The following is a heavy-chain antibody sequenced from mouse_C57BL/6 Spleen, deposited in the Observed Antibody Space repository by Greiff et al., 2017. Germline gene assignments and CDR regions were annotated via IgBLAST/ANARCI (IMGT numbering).Heavy chain of an antibody. J-gene: IGHJ4*01. CDR3: ARRYYGYDEGAMDY. D-gene: IGHD2-2*01. V-gene: IGHV1-55*01. Sequence: VQLQQPGAELVKPGASVKMSCKASGYTFTSYWITWVKQRPGQGLEWIGDIYPGSGSTNYNEKFKSKATLTVDTSSSTAYMQLSSLTSEDSAVYYCARRYYGYDEGAMDYWGQGTSVTVSS. CDR2: IYPGSGST. CDR1: GYTFTSYW.